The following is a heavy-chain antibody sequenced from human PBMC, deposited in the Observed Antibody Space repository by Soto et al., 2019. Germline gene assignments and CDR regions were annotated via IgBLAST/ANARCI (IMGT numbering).Heavy chain of an antibody. CDR2: ISWNSGSI. V-gene: IGHV3-9*01. J-gene: IGHJ3*02. CDR3: AKDYDSSGYEAFDI. D-gene: IGHD3-22*01. Sequence: GGSLRLSCAASGFTFDDYAMHWVRQAPGKGLEWVSGISWNSGSIGYADSVKGRFTISRDNAKNSLYLQMNSLRAEDTALYYCAKDYDSSGYEAFDIWGQGTMVTVSS. CDR1: GFTFDDYA.